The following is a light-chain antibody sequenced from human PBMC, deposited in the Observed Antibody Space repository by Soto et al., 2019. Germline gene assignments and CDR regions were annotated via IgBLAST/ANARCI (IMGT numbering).Light chain of an antibody. Sequence: QSVLGQTPSASGTPGQSVTISCSGDISNIGTNSVHWYQHLPGTAPKLVIYADSQRPSGVPDRFSGSKSGTSASLAISGLQSEDDADYLCAAWDDNLNGPLFGTGTKVTVL. CDR1: ISNIGTNS. J-gene: IGLJ1*01. CDR2: ADS. V-gene: IGLV1-44*01. CDR3: AAWDDNLNGPL.